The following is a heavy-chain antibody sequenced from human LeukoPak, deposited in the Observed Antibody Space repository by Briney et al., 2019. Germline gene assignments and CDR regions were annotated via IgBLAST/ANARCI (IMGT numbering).Heavy chain of an antibody. Sequence: SVKVSCKASGGAFSSYAISWVRQAPGQGLEWMGGIIPIFGTANYAQKFQGRVTITADESTSTAYMELSSLRSEDTAVYYCARDRSIRGYSGYDSSYYGMDVWGQGTTVTVSS. CDR3: ARDRSIRGYSGYDSSYYGMDV. CDR1: GGAFSSYA. CDR2: IIPIFGTA. V-gene: IGHV1-69*13. D-gene: IGHD5-12*01. J-gene: IGHJ6*02.